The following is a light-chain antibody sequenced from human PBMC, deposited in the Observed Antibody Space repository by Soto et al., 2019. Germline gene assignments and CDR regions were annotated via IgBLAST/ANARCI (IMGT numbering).Light chain of an antibody. CDR2: RNS. CDR3: AAWDDSLSGVV. Sequence: QSVLTQPPSASGTPGQRVTISCSGSSSNIGSNYVYWYQQLPGTVPQLLFYRNSERPSGVPDRFSGSKSGTSASLAISGLRSEDEADYYCAAWDDSLSGVVFGGGTKLTVL. CDR1: SSNIGSNY. V-gene: IGLV1-47*01. J-gene: IGLJ2*01.